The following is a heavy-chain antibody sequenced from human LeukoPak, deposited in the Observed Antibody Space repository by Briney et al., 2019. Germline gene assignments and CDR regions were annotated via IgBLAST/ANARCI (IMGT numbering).Heavy chain of an antibody. CDR2: MNPNSGNT. J-gene: IGHJ3*02. D-gene: IGHD2-15*01. V-gene: IGHV1-8*01. CDR3: ASSSGGSCYDCSDAFDI. CDR1: GYTFTSYD. Sequence: ASVKVSCKASGYTFTSYDINWVRRATGQGLEWMGWMNPNSGNTGYAQKFQGRVTMTRNTSISTAYMELSSLRSEDTAVYYCASSSGGSCYDCSDAFDIWGQGTMVTVSS.